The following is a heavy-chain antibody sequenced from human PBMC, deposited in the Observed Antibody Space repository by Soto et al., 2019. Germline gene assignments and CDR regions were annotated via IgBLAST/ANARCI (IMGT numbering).Heavy chain of an antibody. CDR1: GFSFSSYG. CDR3: VRQAVDGFLVPVAGGFDH. Sequence: QVQLVESGGGVAQPGRSLRLSCEASGFSFSSYGMHWVRQAPGKGLEWVAIIYYDGSNTYYADSVKGRFTISRDNSKNPLYQQMNCLRADDTAVYYCVRQAVDGFLVPVAGGFDHWGQGTLVTVSS. J-gene: IGHJ5*02. V-gene: IGHV3-33*01. CDR2: IYYDGSNT. D-gene: IGHD2-2*01.